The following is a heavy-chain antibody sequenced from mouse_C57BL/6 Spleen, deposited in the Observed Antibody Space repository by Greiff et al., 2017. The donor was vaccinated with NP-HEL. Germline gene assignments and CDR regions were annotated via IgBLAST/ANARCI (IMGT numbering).Heavy chain of an antibody. D-gene: IGHD1-1*01. V-gene: IGHV1-26*01. CDR3: ARRGGYGSSPWFAY. CDR2: INPNNGGT. J-gene: IGHJ3*01. CDR1: GYTFTDYY. Sequence: EVQLQQSGPELVKPGASVKISCKASGYTFTDYYMNWVKQSHGKSLEWIGDINPNNGGTSYNQKFKCKATLTVDKSSSTAYMELRSLTSEDSAVYYCARRGGYGSSPWFAYWGQGTLVTVSA.